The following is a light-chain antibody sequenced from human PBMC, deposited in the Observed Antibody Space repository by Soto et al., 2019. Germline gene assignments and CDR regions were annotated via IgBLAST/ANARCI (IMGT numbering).Light chain of an antibody. CDR1: TGEVTSGYF. J-gene: IGLJ2*01. CDR3: LLYLSGHVRL. CDR2: NTN. Sequence: QTVVTQEPSLTVSPGGTVTLTCASSTGEVTSGYFPNWIQQKPGQAPRSLIYNTNNKHSWTPARFSGSLLGGKATLTLSGVQPEDEAEYYCLLYLSGHVRLIGGGTKPTVL. V-gene: IGLV7-43*01.